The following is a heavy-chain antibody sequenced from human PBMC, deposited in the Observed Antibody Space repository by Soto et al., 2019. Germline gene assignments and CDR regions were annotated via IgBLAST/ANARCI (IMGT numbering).Heavy chain of an antibody. Sequence: SETLSLSCTVSRYSISSGSYWAWIRQPPGKGPEWIASIYHGGTTFYNPSLKSRITISVDTSNNQFSLKLTSVTAADTAVYYCARVHVMVVAGSTFDYWGHGTLVTVSS. CDR1: RYSISSGSY. V-gene: IGHV4-38-2*02. J-gene: IGHJ4*01. CDR2: IYHGGTT. CDR3: ARVHVMVVAGSTFDY. D-gene: IGHD6-19*01.